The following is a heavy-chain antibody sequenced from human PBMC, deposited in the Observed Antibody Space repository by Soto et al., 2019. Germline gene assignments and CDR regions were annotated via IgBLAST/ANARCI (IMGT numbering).Heavy chain of an antibody. CDR2: INHSGST. J-gene: IGHJ4*02. V-gene: IGHV4-34*01. Sequence: QVQLQQWGAGLLKPSETLSLTCAVYGGSFSGYYWSWIRQPPGKGLEWIGEINHSGSTNYNPSLRSRVTISVDTSKNQFSLKLSSVTAADTAVYYCAREGVRGVNLYWGQGTLVTVSS. CDR1: GGSFSGYY. CDR3: AREGVRGVNLY. D-gene: IGHD3-10*01.